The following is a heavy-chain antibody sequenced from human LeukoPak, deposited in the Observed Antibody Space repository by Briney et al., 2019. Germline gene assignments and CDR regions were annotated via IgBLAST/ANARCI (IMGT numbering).Heavy chain of an antibody. CDR3: ARDRGYSYGHYFVY. Sequence: GRSLRLSCAASGFTFSSYGMRWVRQAPGKGLEWVAVIWYDGSNKYYADSVKGRFTISRDNSKNTLYLQMNSLRAEDTAVYYCARDRGYSYGHYFVYWGQGALVSVSS. J-gene: IGHJ4*02. CDR1: GFTFSSYG. CDR2: IWYDGSNK. V-gene: IGHV3-33*01. D-gene: IGHD5-18*01.